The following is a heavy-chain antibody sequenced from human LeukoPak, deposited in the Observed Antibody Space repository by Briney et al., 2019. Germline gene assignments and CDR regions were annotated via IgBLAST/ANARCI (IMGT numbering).Heavy chain of an antibody. J-gene: IGHJ6*02. D-gene: IGHD6-13*01. CDR1: GFTFSDYY. CDR3: VRDVAAAGKRAMDV. V-gene: IGHV3-11*05. Sequence: GGSLRLSCAASGFTFSDYYMSWIRQAPAKGLGWVSYISSSSSYTNYADSVRGRFTISRDNAKNSLYLQMNSLRPEDTAIYYCVRDVAAAGKRAMDVWGQGTTVTVSS. CDR2: ISSSSSYT.